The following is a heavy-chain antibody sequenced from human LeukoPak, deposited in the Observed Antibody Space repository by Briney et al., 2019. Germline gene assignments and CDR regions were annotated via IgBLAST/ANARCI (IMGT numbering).Heavy chain of an antibody. CDR3: ARLDIVLIGGLDP. D-gene: IGHD2-8*01. Sequence: GRSLRLSCAASGFTFSSYAMHWVRQAPGKGLEWVAVISYDGSNKYYADSVKGRFTISRDNSKNTLYLQMNSLRAEDTAVYHCARLDIVLIGGLDPWGQGTLVTVSS. J-gene: IGHJ5*02. CDR2: ISYDGSNK. V-gene: IGHV3-30-3*01. CDR1: GFTFSSYA.